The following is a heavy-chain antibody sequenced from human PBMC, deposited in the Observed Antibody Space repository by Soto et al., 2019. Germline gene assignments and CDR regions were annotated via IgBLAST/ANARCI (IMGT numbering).Heavy chain of an antibody. D-gene: IGHD6-6*01. Sequence: RASVKVSCKASGYTFTSYDINWVRQATGQGLEWMGWMNPNSGNTGYAQKFQGRVTMTRDTSTSTAYMELSSLRSEDTAVYYCARGARIAARRTPGNWFDPWGQGTLVTVSS. J-gene: IGHJ5*02. V-gene: IGHV1-8*01. CDR1: GYTFTSYD. CDR2: MNPNSGNT. CDR3: ARGARIAARRTPGNWFDP.